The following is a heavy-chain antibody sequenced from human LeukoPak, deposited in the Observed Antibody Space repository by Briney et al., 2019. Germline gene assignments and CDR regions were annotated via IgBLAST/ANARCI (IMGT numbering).Heavy chain of an antibody. CDR2: INGDGSSI. J-gene: IGHJ3*02. CDR1: GFTFSGYW. CDR3: ARDVSYGFDI. V-gene: IGHV3-74*01. Sequence: GGSLRLSCAASGFTFSGYWMHWVRQAPGKGLMWVSRINGDGSSISYADSVKGRFTISRDNAKNTLYLQMNSLRAEDTAVYYCARDVSYGFDIWGQGTMVTVSS.